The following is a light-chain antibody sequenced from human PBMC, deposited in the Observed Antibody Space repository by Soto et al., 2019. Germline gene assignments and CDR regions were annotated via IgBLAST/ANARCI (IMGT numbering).Light chain of an antibody. CDR2: EVI. V-gene: IGLV2-23*02. CDR3: CAYAGSSTYV. Sequence: QSVLTQPASVSGSPGQSITISCTGTSSDVGKYDLVSWYQQYPGKGPKLMIYEVIKRPSGLSNRFSGSKSGNTASLTISGLQAEDEADYYCCAYAGSSTYVFGTGTKAPS. CDR1: SSDVGKYDL. J-gene: IGLJ1*01.